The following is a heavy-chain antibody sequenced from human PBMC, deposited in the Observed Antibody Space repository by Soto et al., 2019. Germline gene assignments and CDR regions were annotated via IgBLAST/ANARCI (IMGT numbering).Heavy chain of an antibody. CDR1: GFTFSRFW. J-gene: IGHJ6*02. Sequence: GGSLRLSCAASGFTFSRFWMRWVRQAPGKGLEWVANIKQDGSEEYYVDSVKGRFAISRDNAKNSLYLQMSSLSVEDTAVYYCARGGSSSYYYAMDFWGQGTTVTVSS. CDR2: IKQDGSEE. CDR3: ARGGSSSYYYAMDF. V-gene: IGHV3-7*01. D-gene: IGHD6-13*01.